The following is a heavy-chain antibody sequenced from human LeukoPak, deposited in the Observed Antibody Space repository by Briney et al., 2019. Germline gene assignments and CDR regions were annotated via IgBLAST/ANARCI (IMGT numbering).Heavy chain of an antibody. CDR2: ISGST. D-gene: IGHD6-19*01. Sequence: QPGGSLRLSCAASGFTFSSYAMSWVRQAPGMGLEWVSAISGSTYYADSVRGRFTISRDNSKNTLYLHMNSLRAEDTAVYYCVKDSSSISGWLYYLDYWGQGTLVTVSS. CDR1: GFTFSSYA. J-gene: IGHJ4*02. V-gene: IGHV3-23*01. CDR3: VKDSSSISGWLYYLDY.